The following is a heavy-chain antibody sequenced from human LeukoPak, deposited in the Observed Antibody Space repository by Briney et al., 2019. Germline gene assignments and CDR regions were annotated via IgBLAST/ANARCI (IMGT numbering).Heavy chain of an antibody. D-gene: IGHD6-19*01. Sequence: SETLSLTCTVSGGSISSYYWNWIRQPAGKGLEWIGRIYTTGNTNYNPSLESRVIMSVDTSKNQFSLKLSSVTAADTAVYYCARAARIAVAGNYYYYMDVWGKGTTVTVSS. CDR1: GGSISSYY. CDR3: ARAARIAVAGNYYYYMDV. J-gene: IGHJ6*03. CDR2: IYTTGNT. V-gene: IGHV4-4*07.